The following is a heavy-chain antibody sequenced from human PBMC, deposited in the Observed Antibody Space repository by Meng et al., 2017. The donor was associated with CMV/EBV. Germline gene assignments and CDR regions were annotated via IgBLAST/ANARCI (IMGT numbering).Heavy chain of an antibody. Sequence: SETLSLTCTVSGCSISSYSWSWIRQPPGKGLEWVGYIYYSGSTNYNPSLKSRVTISVDTSKNQSSLKLSSVTAADTAVYYCAREGSFDGEFSHYYYGMDVWGQGTTVTVSS. CDR3: AREGSFDGEFSHYYYGMDV. J-gene: IGHJ6*02. CDR1: GCSISSYS. CDR2: IYYSGST. V-gene: IGHV4-59*01. D-gene: IGHD3-10*01.